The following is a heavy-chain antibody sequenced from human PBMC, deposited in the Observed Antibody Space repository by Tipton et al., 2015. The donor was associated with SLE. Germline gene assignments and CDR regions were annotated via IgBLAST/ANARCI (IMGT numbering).Heavy chain of an antibody. V-gene: IGHV3-23*01. Sequence: GSLRLSCAASGFTFSSYAMSWVRQAPGKGLEWVSAISGSGGSTYYADSVKGRFTISRDNSKNTLYLQKNSLRAEDTAVYYCAKYQRPRGAGTLDYWGQGTLVTISP. CDR3: AKYQRPRGAGTLDY. CDR2: ISGSGGST. CDR1: GFTFSSYA. J-gene: IGHJ4*02. D-gene: IGHD1-14*01.